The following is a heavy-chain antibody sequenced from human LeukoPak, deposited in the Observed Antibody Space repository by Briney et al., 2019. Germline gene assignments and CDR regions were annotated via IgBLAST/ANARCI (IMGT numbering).Heavy chain of an antibody. V-gene: IGHV3-23*01. CDR1: GFTFSSYG. CDR3: AELGITMIGGV. Sequence: GGSLRLSCATSGFTFSSYGMSWVRQAPGKGLERVSAISGSGGSTYYADSVKGRFTISRDNSKNTLYLQMNSLRAEDTAVYYCAELGITMIGGVWGKGTTVTISS. CDR2: ISGSGGST. D-gene: IGHD3-10*02. J-gene: IGHJ6*04.